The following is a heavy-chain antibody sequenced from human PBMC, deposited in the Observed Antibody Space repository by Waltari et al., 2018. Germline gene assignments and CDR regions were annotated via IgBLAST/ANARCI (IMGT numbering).Heavy chain of an antibody. J-gene: IGHJ4*02. CDR2: IYYSWNT. Sequence: QVQLQESGPGLVKPSETLSLTCTVSGYSISSGYYWGWIRQPPGKGLEWIGSIYYSWNTYYNPSRKSRVTISVDTSKNQFSLKLSSVTAADTAVYYCAREVGTTFYSDYWGQGTLVTVSS. V-gene: IGHV4-38-2*02. D-gene: IGHD4-17*01. CDR1: GYSISSGYY. CDR3: AREVGTTFYSDY.